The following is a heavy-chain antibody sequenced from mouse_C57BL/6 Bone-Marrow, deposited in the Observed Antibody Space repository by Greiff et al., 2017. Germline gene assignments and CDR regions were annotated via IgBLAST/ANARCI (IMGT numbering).Heavy chain of an antibody. V-gene: IGHV1-64*01. D-gene: IGHD1-1*01. CDR1: GYTFTSYW. J-gene: IGHJ1*03. CDR3: AYYYGSSFYWYFDV. CDR2: IHPNSGST. Sequence: QVQLQQPGAELVKPGASVKLSCKASGYTFTSYWMHWVKQRPGQGLEWIGMIHPNSGSTNYNEKFKSKATLTVDNSSSTAYMQLSSLTSEDSAVYYCAYYYGSSFYWYFDVWGTGTTVTVSS.